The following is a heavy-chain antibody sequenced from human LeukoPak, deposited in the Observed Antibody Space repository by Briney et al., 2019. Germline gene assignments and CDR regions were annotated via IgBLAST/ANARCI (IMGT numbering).Heavy chain of an antibody. CDR2: IYTSGST. Sequence: TLSLTCTVSGGSISSGSYYWSWIRQPAGKGLEWIGRIYTSGSTNHNPSLKSRVTISVDTSKNQFSLKLSSVTAADTAVYYCGREGGVYYDYWGQGTLVTVSS. CDR1: GGSISSGSYY. J-gene: IGHJ4*02. D-gene: IGHD2-8*01. CDR3: GREGGVYYDY. V-gene: IGHV4-61*02.